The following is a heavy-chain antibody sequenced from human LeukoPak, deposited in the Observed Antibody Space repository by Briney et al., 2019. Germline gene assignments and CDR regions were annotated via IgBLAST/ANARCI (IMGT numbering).Heavy chain of an antibody. CDR1: GGSISSYY. Sequence: SETLSLTCTVSGGSISSYYWNWIRQPPGKGLEWIGYIYHSGSTYYNPSLKSRVTISVDRSKNQFSPKLSSVTAADTAVYYCARVRPGGHLDYWGQGTLVTVSS. D-gene: IGHD1-14*01. J-gene: IGHJ4*02. CDR2: IYHSGST. CDR3: ARVRPGGHLDY. V-gene: IGHV4-59*12.